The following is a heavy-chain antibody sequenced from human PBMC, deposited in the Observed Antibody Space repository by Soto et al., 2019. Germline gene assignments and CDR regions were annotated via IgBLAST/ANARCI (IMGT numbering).Heavy chain of an antibody. J-gene: IGHJ6*03. V-gene: IGHV4-39*01. D-gene: IGHD3-9*01. CDR1: GGSISSSSYY. CDR2: IYYSGST. Sequence: SETLSLTCTVSGGSISSSSYYWGWIRQPPGKGLEWIGSIYYSGSTYYNPSLKSRVTISVDTSKDQFSLKLSSVTAADTAVYYCARQLRYFDWSHEGYYYMDVWGKGTTVTVSS. CDR3: ARQLRYFDWSHEGYYYMDV.